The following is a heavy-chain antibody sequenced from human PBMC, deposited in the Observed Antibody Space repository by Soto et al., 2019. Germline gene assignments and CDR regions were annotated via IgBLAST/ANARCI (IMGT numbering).Heavy chain of an antibody. CDR2: ISGSGGST. CDR1: GLTFSSYA. V-gene: IGHV3-23*01. Sequence: GGSLRLSCAASGLTFSSYAMSWDRQPPGKGLEWVSAISGSGGSTYYADSVKGRFTISKDNSKNTLYLQMNSLRAEDTAVYYCATPPYGMDVWGQGTTVTVSS. J-gene: IGHJ6*02. CDR3: ATPPYGMDV.